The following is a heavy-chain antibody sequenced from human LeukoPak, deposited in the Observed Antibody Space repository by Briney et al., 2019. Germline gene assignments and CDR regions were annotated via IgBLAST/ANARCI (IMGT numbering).Heavy chain of an antibody. Sequence: PGGSLRLSCAASGFTFSSYSMNCVRQAPGKGLEWVSSISSSSSYIYYADSVKGRFTISRDNAKNSLYLQMNSLRAEDTAVYYCAKGVRGVIPDAFDIWGQGTMVTVSS. CDR2: ISSSSSYI. J-gene: IGHJ3*02. D-gene: IGHD3-10*01. CDR1: GFTFSSYS. CDR3: AKGVRGVIPDAFDI. V-gene: IGHV3-21*04.